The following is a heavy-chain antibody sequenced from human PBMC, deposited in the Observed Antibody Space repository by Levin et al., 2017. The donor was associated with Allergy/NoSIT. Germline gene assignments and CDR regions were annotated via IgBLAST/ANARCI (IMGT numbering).Heavy chain of an antibody. V-gene: IGHV3-23*01. CDR3: AKGPYSSSSRGYYFDY. D-gene: IGHD6-6*01. Sequence: GASVKVSCAASGFTFSSYALSWVRQAPGKGLEWVSVISASGGSTDYADSVKGRFIISRDNSKNTLYLQMNSLRAEDTAVYYCAKGPYSSSSRGYYFDYWGQGTLVTVSS. J-gene: IGHJ4*02. CDR2: ISASGGST. CDR1: GFTFSSYA.